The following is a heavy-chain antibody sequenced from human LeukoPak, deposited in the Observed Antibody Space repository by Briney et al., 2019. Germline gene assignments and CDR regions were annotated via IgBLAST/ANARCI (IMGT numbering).Heavy chain of an antibody. CDR2: IYYSGST. CDR3: ARGGGYSYYYYAMDV. J-gene: IGHJ6*04. V-gene: IGHV4-59*01. D-gene: IGHD5-12*01. CDR1: GGSISGFY. Sequence: PSETLSLTCTVSGGSISGFYWSWIRQPPGKGLEWIGYIYYSGSTKYNPSLKSRLTISVDTSKYQFSLRLSSVTAADTALYYCARGGGYSYYYYAMDVWGKGTTVTVST.